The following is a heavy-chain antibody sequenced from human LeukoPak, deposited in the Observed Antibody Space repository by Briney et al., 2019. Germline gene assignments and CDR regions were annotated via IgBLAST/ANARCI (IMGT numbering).Heavy chain of an antibody. J-gene: IGHJ4*02. CDR3: ARGVYYDSSAYPTNY. Sequence: GGSLRLSCAASGFTFSSCGMHWVRQAPGKGLEWVAVIWYDGSNKYYADSVKGRFTISRDNSKNTLYLQMNSLTAEDTAVYYCARGVYYDSSAYPTNYWGQGTLVTVSS. CDR1: GFTFSSCG. V-gene: IGHV3-33*01. D-gene: IGHD3-22*01. CDR2: IWYDGSNK.